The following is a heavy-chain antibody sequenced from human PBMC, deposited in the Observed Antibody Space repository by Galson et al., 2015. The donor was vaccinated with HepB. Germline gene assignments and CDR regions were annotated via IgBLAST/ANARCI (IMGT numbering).Heavy chain of an antibody. Sequence: SVKVSCKASGGTFSSYAISWVRQAPGQGLEWMGGIIPIFGTANYAQKFQGRVTITADKSTSTAYMELSSLRSEDTAVYYCASRSGRSSGWCGIFDYWGQGTLVTVSS. CDR1: GGTFSSYA. CDR3: ASRSGRSSGWCGIFDY. V-gene: IGHV1-69*06. D-gene: IGHD6-19*01. J-gene: IGHJ4*02. CDR2: IIPIFGTA.